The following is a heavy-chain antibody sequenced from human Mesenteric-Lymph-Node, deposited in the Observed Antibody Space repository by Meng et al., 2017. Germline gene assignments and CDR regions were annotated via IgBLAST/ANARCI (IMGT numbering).Heavy chain of an antibody. Sequence: GESLKISCAVSGFTFSNYWMHWVRQAPGKGLEWVAVIWYDGSNKYYADSVKGRFTISRDNSKNTLYLQMNSLRAEDTAVYYCARDYGAGTYYFDYWGQGTLVTVSS. CDR1: GFTFSNYW. CDR2: IWYDGSNK. V-gene: IGHV3-33*08. J-gene: IGHJ4*02. D-gene: IGHD1-26*01. CDR3: ARDYGAGTYYFDY.